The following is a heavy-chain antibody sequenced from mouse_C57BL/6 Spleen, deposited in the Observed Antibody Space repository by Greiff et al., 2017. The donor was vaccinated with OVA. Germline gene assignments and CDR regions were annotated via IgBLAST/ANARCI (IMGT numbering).Heavy chain of an antibody. V-gene: IGHV1-82*01. CDR3: ARSLYYYGSRGDYFDY. Sequence: QVQLQQSGPELVKPGASVKISCKASGYAFSSSWMNWVKQRPGKGLEWIGRIYPGDGDTTYHGKFKGKATLTADKSSSTAYMQLSSLTSEDSAVYFCARSLYYYGSRGDYFDYWGQGTTLTVSS. CDR2: IYPGDGDT. J-gene: IGHJ2*01. D-gene: IGHD1-1*01. CDR1: GYAFSSSW.